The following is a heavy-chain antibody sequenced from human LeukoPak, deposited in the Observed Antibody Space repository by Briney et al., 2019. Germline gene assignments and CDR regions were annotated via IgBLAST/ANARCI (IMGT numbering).Heavy chain of an antibody. CDR1: GFTFSSSW. V-gene: IGHV3-7*05. J-gene: IGHJ4*02. D-gene: IGHD1-26*01. Sequence: GSLRLSCAASGFTFSSSWMTWVRQAPGKGLEWVAHINEDGSDKYYVDSVTGRFSISRDNTKNSLYLQMSSLRAEDTAVYYCATWSNAWEFDYWGQGTLVSVSS. CDR3: ATWSNAWEFDY. CDR2: INEDGSDK.